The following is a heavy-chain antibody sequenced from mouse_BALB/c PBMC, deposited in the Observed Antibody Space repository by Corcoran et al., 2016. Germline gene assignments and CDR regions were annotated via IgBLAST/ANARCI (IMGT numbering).Heavy chain of an antibody. CDR3: MRYGNYWYFDV. CDR2: INSDVSAI. V-gene: IGHV11-2*02. D-gene: IGHD2-1*01. J-gene: IGHJ1*01. CDR1: GFTFSGFW. Sequence: EVQLLETGGGLVHPGGSRGLSCEGSGFTFSGFWMSWVRQTPGKTLEWIGDINSDVSAINYAQSINDGFTIFRYNDKSTLYLQMSNVRSEDTATYFCMRYGNYWYFDVWGAGTTVTVSS.